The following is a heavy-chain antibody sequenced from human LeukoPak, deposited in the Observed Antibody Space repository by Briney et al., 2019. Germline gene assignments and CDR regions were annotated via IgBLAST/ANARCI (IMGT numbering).Heavy chain of an antibody. CDR1: GGTFSSYA. D-gene: IGHD3-22*01. J-gene: IGHJ5*02. Sequence: SVKVSCKASGGTFSSYAISWVRQAPGQGLEWMGRIIPILGIANYAQKFQGRVTITADKSTSTAYMELSSLRSEDTAVYYCGIDYYDSSGYRNYNWFDPWGQGTLVTVSS. CDR2: IIPILGIA. V-gene: IGHV1-69*04. CDR3: GIDYYDSSGYRNYNWFDP.